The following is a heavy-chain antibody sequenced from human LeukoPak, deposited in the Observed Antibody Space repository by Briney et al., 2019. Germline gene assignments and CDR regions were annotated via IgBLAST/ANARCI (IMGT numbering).Heavy chain of an antibody. CDR3: AREHDPRTGSWFDP. D-gene: IGHD7-27*01. CDR2: IYYSGST. V-gene: IGHV4-30-4*08. J-gene: IGHJ5*02. CDR1: GGSISSGDYY. Sequence: PSETLSLTCTVSGGSISSGDYYWSWIRQPPGKGLEWIGYIYYSGSTYYNPSLKSRVTISVDTSKNQFSLKLSSVTAADTAVYYCAREHDPRTGSWFDPWGQGTLVTVSS.